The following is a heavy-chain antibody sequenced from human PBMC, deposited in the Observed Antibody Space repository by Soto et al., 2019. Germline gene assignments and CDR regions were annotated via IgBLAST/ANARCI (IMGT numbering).Heavy chain of an antibody. V-gene: IGHV6-1*01. CDR1: GDSVSSNSAA. CDR2: TYYRSKWYN. J-gene: IGHJ6*03. CDR3: ARDLIVLAVAGNKYYYYYYMDV. D-gene: IGHD6-19*01. Sequence: PSQTLSLTCAISGDSVSSNSAAWNWIRQSPSRGLEWLGRTYYRSKWYNDYAVSVKSRITINPDTSKNQFSLQLNSVTPEDTAVYYCARDLIVLAVAGNKYYYYYYMDVWGKGTTVTVSS.